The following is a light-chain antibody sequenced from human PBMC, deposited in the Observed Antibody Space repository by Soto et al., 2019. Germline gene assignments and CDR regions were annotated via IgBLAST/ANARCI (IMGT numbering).Light chain of an antibody. CDR1: QSISNS. V-gene: IGKV3-15*01. CDR3: QQYNNWPPST. J-gene: IGKJ2*01. Sequence: EIVMTQSPASLSVSPGETATLSCRVSQSISNSLAWYQQKPGQAPSLLIYGASTRAIGIPARFSGSGSGTEFSLTISSLHSEDSALFYCQQYNNWPPSTFGQGNKLEIK. CDR2: GAS.